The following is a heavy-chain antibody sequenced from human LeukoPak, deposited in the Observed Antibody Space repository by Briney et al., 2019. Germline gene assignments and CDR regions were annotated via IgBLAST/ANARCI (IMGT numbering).Heavy chain of an antibody. D-gene: IGHD5-18*01. CDR1: GFTFSDYY. CDR2: ISSSGSTI. J-gene: IGHJ4*02. CDR3: ARKGGYGLDFDY. Sequence: GGSLRLSCAASGFTFSDYYMNWIRQAPGKGLEWVSYISSSGSTIYYAEFVKGRFTISRDNAKNSLYLQMNSLRAEDTAVYYCARKGGYGLDFDYWGQGTLVTVSS. V-gene: IGHV3-11*04.